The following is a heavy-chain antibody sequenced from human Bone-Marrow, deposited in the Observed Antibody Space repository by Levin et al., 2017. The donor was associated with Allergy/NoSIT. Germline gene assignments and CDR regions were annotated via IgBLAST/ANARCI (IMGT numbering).Heavy chain of an antibody. CDR2: VYTDGSA. D-gene: IGHD2-2*01. CDR3: ARVVDQGWFDP. CDR1: GVSMSSYY. Sequence: SSETLSLTCTVSGVSMSSYYWSWIRQAAGKGLEWIGRVYTDGSANYNPSLDSRVSMSVDTSKNHVSLRLTSVTAADTAVYYCARVVDQGWFDPWGPGTQVTVSS. J-gene: IGHJ5*02. V-gene: IGHV4-4*07.